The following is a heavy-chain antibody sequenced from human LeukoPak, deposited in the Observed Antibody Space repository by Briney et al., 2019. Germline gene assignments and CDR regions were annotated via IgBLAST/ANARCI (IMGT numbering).Heavy chain of an antibody. Sequence: GGSLRLSCTASGFTFGDYAMSWIRQAPGKGLEWVGRIRSKADNYATAYAASVQGRCTISRDDSKSTAYLQLNSLKTEDTAVYYCTQSNYWGQGALVTVSS. CDR2: IRSKADNYAT. CDR1: GFTFGDYA. J-gene: IGHJ4*02. CDR3: TQSNY. V-gene: IGHV3-73*01.